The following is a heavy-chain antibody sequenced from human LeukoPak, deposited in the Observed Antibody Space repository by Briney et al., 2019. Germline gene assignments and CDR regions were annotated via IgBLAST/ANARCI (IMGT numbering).Heavy chain of an antibody. D-gene: IGHD5-12*01. CDR1: GFTFSSYG. CDR3: ASGGYSGLRLGY. CDR2: ISGSGGST. V-gene: IGHV3-23*01. Sequence: GGSLRLSCAASGFTFSSYGMHWVRQAPGKGLEWVSAISGSGGSTYYADSVKSRFTISRDNSKNTLYLQMNSLRAEDTAVYYCASGGYSGLRLGYWGQGTLVTVSS. J-gene: IGHJ4*02.